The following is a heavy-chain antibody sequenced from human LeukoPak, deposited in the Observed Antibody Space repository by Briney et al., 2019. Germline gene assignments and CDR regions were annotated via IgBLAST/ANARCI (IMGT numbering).Heavy chain of an antibody. Sequence: SETLSLTCTVSGGSISSYYWSWIRQPPGKGLEWIGYIYYSGSTNYNPSLKSQVTISVDTSKNQFSLKLSSVTAADTAVYYCARYSSGWYFDYWGQGTLVTVSS. CDR1: GGSISSYY. V-gene: IGHV4-59*01. D-gene: IGHD6-19*01. J-gene: IGHJ4*02. CDR2: IYYSGST. CDR3: ARYSSGWYFDY.